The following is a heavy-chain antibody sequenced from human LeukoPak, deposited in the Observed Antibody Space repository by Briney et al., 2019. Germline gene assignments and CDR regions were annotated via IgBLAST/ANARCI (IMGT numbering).Heavy chain of an antibody. D-gene: IGHD1-26*01. CDR3: ARDMGYSGSWPGYFDY. V-gene: IGHV3-20*04. J-gene: IGHJ4*02. Sequence: GGSLRLSCAASGFTFSSYAMSWVRQAPGKGLEWVSGISWNSGSIGYADSVKGRFTVSRDNAKNSLYLQMKSLRAEDTTVYYCARDMGYSGSWPGYFDYWGQGVLVTVSS. CDR2: ISWNSGSI. CDR1: GFTFSSYA.